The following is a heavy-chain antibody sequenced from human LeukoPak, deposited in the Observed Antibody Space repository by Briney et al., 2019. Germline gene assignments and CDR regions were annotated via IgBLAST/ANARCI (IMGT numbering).Heavy chain of an antibody. Sequence: PGGSLRLSCADSTFTFSSSWMTWVRQAPGKGLEWVASIREDGSEKTSVDSVKGRFTISRDNTKNSLYLQMGSLRAEDTAVYYCARGPTNGQAFDYWGQGTLVSVSS. J-gene: IGHJ4*02. CDR2: IREDGSEK. CDR1: TFTFSSSW. CDR3: ARGPTNGQAFDY. V-gene: IGHV3-7*01. D-gene: IGHD2-8*01.